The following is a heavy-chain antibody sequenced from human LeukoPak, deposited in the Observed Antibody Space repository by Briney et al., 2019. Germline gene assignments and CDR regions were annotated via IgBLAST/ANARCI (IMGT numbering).Heavy chain of an antibody. Sequence: ASVKVSCKASGYTFISYGITWVRQAPGQGLEYMGWMSAYNGDTNYAQSLQGRVTMTRDTSTNTAYMELRSLTSDDTALYYCVRLQSDNYGNNPHYWGQGTLVTVSS. D-gene: IGHD4/OR15-4a*01. CDR3: VRLQSDNYGNNPHY. CDR1: GYTFISYG. V-gene: IGHV1-18*01. J-gene: IGHJ4*02. CDR2: MSAYNGDT.